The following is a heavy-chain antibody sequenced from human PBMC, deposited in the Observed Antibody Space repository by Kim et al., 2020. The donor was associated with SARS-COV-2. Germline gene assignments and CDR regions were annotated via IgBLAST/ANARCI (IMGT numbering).Heavy chain of an antibody. D-gene: IGHD3-10*01. CDR1: GFTFSSYS. CDR3: ARDGWVLGLAGSTGYGMDV. CDR2: ISSSSSYI. J-gene: IGHJ6*02. Sequence: GGSLRLSCAASGFTFSSYSMNWVRQAPGKGLEWVSSISSSSSYIYYADSVKGRFTISRDNAKNSLYLQMNSLRAEDTAVYYCARDGWVLGLAGSTGYGMDVWGQGTTGTVSS. V-gene: IGHV3-21*01.